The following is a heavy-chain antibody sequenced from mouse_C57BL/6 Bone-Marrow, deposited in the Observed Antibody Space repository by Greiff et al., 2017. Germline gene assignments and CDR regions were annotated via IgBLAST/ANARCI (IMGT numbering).Heavy chain of an antibody. Sequence: VKLQQPGAELVMPGASVKLSCKASGYTFTSYWMHWVKQRPGQGLEWIGEIDPSDSYTNYNQKFKGKSTLTVDKSSSTAYMQLSSLTSEDSAVYYCARRDYYGNWYFDVWGTGTTVTVSS. CDR2: IDPSDSYT. J-gene: IGHJ1*03. D-gene: IGHD2-1*01. CDR3: ARRDYYGNWYFDV. CDR1: GYTFTSYW. V-gene: IGHV1-69*01.